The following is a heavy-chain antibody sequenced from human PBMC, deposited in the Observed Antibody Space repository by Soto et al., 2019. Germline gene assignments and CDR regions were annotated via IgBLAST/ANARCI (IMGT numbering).Heavy chain of an antibody. Sequence: ASVKVSCKASGFTFTSYAISWVRQAPGQGLEWMGWISAYNGGTNYAQNFRGRVTMTTDASTSTAYMELRSLRYDDTAMYYCARDFTGWPPDGVDHWGQGTQLTVSS. CDR2: ISAYNGGT. CDR3: ARDFTGWPPDGVDH. D-gene: IGHD3-16*01. J-gene: IGHJ4*02. CDR1: GFTFTSYA. V-gene: IGHV1-18*01.